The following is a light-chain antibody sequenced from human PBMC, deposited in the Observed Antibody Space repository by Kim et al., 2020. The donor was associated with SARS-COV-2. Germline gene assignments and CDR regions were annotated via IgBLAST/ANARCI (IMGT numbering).Light chain of an antibody. J-gene: IGKJ1*01. V-gene: IGKV3-20*01. CDR1: QSVSFNS. CDR2: GAS. Sequence: GERATPSCRASQSVSFNSLAWYQQKPGQPPRLLIYGASNRATGIPDRVSGSGSGTDFTLTISRLEPEDFAVYYCLQYGSSVQTFGQGTKVDIK. CDR3: LQYGSSVQT.